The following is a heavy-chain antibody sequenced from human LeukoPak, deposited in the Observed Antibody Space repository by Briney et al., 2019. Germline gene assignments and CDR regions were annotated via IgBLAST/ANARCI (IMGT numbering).Heavy chain of an antibody. J-gene: IGHJ4*02. CDR1: GGSISSSSYY. CDR3: ARLGSSAPLYYFDY. CDR2: IYYSGST. D-gene: IGHD6-19*01. Sequence: SETLSLTCTVSGGSISSSSYYWGWIRQPPGKGLEWIGNIYYSGSTYYNPSLRSRVTISADTSKNQFSLKLSSVTAADSAMYYCARLGSSAPLYYFDYWGQGTLVTVSS. V-gene: IGHV4-39*01.